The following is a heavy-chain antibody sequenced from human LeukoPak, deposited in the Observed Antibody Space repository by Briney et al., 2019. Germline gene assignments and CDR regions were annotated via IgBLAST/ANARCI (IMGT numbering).Heavy chain of an antibody. CDR2: INHSGSI. Sequence: SETLSLTCAVYGGSFSGYYWTWIRQPPGKGLEWIGEINHSGSINSNPSLKSRVTISVDTSKNQFSLKLSSVTAADTAVYYCARGSGYYGEDFEYWGQGTLVTVSS. CDR1: GGSFSGYY. J-gene: IGHJ4*02. V-gene: IGHV4-34*01. D-gene: IGHD3-22*01. CDR3: ARGSGYYGEDFEY.